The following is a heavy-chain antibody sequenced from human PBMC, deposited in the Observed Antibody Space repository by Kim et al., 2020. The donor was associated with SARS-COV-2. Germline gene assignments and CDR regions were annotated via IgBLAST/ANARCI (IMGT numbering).Heavy chain of an antibody. Sequence: ASVKVSCKASGYTFTSYYMHWVRQAPGQGLEWMGIINPSGGSTSYAQKFQGRVTMTRDTSTSTVYMELSSLRSEDTAVYYCARDGGSTYYYDSSGYYTEYFQHWGQGTLVTVSS. CDR1: GYTFTSYY. CDR2: INPSGGST. D-gene: IGHD3-22*01. J-gene: IGHJ1*01. CDR3: ARDGGSTYYYDSSGYYTEYFQH. V-gene: IGHV1-46*01.